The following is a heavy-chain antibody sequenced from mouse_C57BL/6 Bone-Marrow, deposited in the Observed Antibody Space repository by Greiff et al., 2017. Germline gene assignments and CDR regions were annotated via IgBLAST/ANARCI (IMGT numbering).Heavy chain of an antibody. CDR3: AREGYYDYRFPDYAMDY. V-gene: IGHV1-59*01. Sequence: QVQLQQPGAELVRPGTSVKLSCKASGYTFTSYWMHWVKQRPGQGLEWIGVIDPSDSYTNYNQKFKGKATLTVDTSSSTAYMQLSSLTSEDSAVYYDAREGYYDYRFPDYAMDYWGQGTSVTVSS. CDR1: GYTFTSYW. D-gene: IGHD2-4*01. J-gene: IGHJ4*01. CDR2: IDPSDSYT.